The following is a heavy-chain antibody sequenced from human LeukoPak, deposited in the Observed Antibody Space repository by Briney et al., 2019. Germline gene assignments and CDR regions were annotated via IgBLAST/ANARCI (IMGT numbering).Heavy chain of an antibody. V-gene: IGHV4-31*03. CDR2: IYYSGST. CDR1: GGSISSGDYY. J-gene: IGHJ5*02. D-gene: IGHD4-11*01. Sequence: SETLSLTCTVSGGSISSGDYYWSWIRQHPGKGLEWIGYIYYSGSTYYNPSLKSRVTISVDTSKNQFSLKLSSVTAADTAVYYCAIPGATVTTGFLGWFDPWGQGTLVTVSS. CDR3: AIPGATVTTGFLGWFDP.